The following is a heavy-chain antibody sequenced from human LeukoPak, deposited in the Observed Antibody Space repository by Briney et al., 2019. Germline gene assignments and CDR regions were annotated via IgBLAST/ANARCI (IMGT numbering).Heavy chain of an antibody. CDR2: ISGDGVST. V-gene: IGHV3-43*02. J-gene: IGHJ4*02. CDR1: GLPIGDFA. Sequence: GGSLRLSRVASGLPIGDFAMHWVRQAPGKGLEWVSLISGDGVSTFYADSVKGRFSISRDNIKNSLSLEMNSLRTEDTAMYYCARESGKFDYWGQGTLVAVSS. CDR3: ARESGKFDY.